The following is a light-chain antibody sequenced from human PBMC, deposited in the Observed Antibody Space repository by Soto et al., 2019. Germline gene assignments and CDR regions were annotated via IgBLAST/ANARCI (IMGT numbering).Light chain of an antibody. J-gene: IGKJ1*01. Sequence: DIQMTQSPSTLSGSVGDRVTITCRASQSISSWLAWYQQKPGKAPKLLIYKASSLESGVPSRFSGSGSGTEFTLTISSLQPYDFATYYCQQYNSYPWTFGQGTKVEIK. CDR3: QQYNSYPWT. CDR1: QSISSW. V-gene: IGKV1-5*03. CDR2: KAS.